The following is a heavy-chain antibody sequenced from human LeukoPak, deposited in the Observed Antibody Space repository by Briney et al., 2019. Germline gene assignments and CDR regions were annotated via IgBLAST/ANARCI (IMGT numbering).Heavy chain of an antibody. J-gene: IGHJ3*02. CDR3: AGRITATGSDAFDI. CDR1: GYSFTSYW. D-gene: IGHD6-13*01. V-gene: IGHV5-51*01. Sequence: GESLKISCEGSGYSFTSYWIGWVRQMPGKGLEWMGIIYPGDSESRYSPSFQGQVTISADKSISTAYLQWSSLKASDTAMYYCAGRITATGSDAFDIWGQGTMVTVSS. CDR2: IYPGDSES.